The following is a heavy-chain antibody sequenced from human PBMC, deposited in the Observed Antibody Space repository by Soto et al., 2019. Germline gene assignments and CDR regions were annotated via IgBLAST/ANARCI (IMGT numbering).Heavy chain of an antibody. CDR3: ERATYCTGGNCLLDY. CDR1: EFTVTSNY. V-gene: IGHV3-53*04. J-gene: IGHJ4*02. D-gene: IGHD2-15*01. Sequence: EVQLVESGGGLVQPGGSLRLSCAASEFTVTSNYMSWVRQAPGKGLEWVSVIYSGGSTYYADFVKGRFTISRDNSKNTVYLQMNSLGAEDTAVYYCERATYCTGGNCLLDYWGQGTLVTVSS. CDR2: IYSGGST.